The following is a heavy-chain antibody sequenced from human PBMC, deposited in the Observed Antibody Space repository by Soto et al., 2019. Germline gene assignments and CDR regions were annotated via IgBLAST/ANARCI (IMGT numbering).Heavy chain of an antibody. D-gene: IGHD3-22*01. J-gene: IGHJ4*02. Sequence: EVQLLESGGGLVQPGGSLRLSCAASGFTFSSYAMSWVRQAPGKGLEWVSAISGSGGSTYYADSVKGRFTISRDNSKNTLYLQMNSLRAEDTAVYYCAKNIRIGDYYDSSGYPEFDYWGQGTLVTVSS. CDR3: AKNIRIGDYYDSSGYPEFDY. V-gene: IGHV3-23*01. CDR2: ISGSGGST. CDR1: GFTFSSYA.